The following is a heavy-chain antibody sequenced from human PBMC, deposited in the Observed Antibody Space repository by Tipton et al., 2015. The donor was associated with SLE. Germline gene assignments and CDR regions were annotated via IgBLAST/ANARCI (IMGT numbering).Heavy chain of an antibody. CDR2: ISQSGST. J-gene: IGHJ4*02. CDR1: DGSISSYY. D-gene: IGHD6-19*01. Sequence: TLSLTCTISDGSISSYYWSWIRQPPGKGLEWIGEISQSGSTIYNPSLKSRVTISVDTSQNQVSLKLTSVTAADTAGYYCAREHSSGWYYFDYWGQGTLVTVSS. V-gene: IGHV4-59*08. CDR3: AREHSSGWYYFDY.